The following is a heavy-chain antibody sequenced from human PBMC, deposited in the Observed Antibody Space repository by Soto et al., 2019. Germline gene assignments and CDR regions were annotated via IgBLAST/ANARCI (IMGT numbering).Heavy chain of an antibody. CDR3: AKTAKRITIFGVVAWFDP. V-gene: IGHV3-23*01. J-gene: IGHJ5*02. Sequence: EVQLLESGGGLVQPGGSLRLSCAASGFTFSSYAMSWVRQAPGKGLEWGSAISGSGGSTYYADSVKGRFTISRDNSKNTLYLQMNSLRAEDTAVYYCAKTAKRITIFGVVAWFDPWGQGTLVPVSS. CDR2: ISGSGGST. D-gene: IGHD3-3*01. CDR1: GFTFSSYA.